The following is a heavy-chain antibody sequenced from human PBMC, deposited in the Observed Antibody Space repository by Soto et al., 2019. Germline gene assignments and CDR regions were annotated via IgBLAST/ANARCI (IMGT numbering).Heavy chain of an antibody. CDR3: GRDTEYSYCFAYAIDI. CDR1: GGSISSGGYY. V-gene: IGHV4-31*03. CDR2: IYYSGST. J-gene: IGHJ3*02. Sequence: PSETLSLTCTVSGGSISSGGYYWIWMRPHPGKGLEWIGYIYYSGSTYHNPSLQSRVTISVATSKEQYSLKLSPVSAADTAVYYCGRDTEYSYCFAYAIDIWGQGTTVTVSS. D-gene: IGHD5-18*01.